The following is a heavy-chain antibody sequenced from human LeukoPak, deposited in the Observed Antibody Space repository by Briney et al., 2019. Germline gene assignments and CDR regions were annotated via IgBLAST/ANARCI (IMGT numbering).Heavy chain of an antibody. CDR2: IYYSGST. CDR3: ARLVALPYYYDSSGYRDAFDI. Sequence: SETLSLTCTVSGGSISNYYWSWIRQPPGKGLEWIGYIYYSGSTNYNPSLKSRVTISVDTSKNQFSLKLSSVTAADTAVYYCARLVALPYYYDSSGYRDAFDIWGQGTMVTVSS. CDR1: GGSISNYY. J-gene: IGHJ3*02. V-gene: IGHV4-59*08. D-gene: IGHD3-22*01.